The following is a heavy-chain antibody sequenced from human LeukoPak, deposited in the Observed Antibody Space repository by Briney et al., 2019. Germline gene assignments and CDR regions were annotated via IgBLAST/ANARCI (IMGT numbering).Heavy chain of an antibody. J-gene: IGHJ6*03. D-gene: IGHD6-13*01. CDR2: INHSGST. V-gene: IGHV4-34*01. CDR1: GGSINDYY. CDR3: ARASTGYSSSWANYYYYYYMDV. Sequence: PSETLSLTCTVSGGSINDYYWTWIRQAPGKGLEWIGEINHSGSTNYNPSLKSRVTISVDTSKNQFSLKLSSVTAADTAVYYCARASTGYSSSWANYYYYYYMDVWGKGTTVTVSS.